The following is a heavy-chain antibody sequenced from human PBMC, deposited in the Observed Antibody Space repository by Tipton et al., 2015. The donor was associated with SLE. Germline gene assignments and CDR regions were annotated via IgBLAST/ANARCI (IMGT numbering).Heavy chain of an antibody. CDR2: INHGGST. Sequence: TLSLTCAVYGGSFSGYYWSWIRQPPGKGLEWIGEINHGGSTNYNPSLKSRVTISVDTSKNQFSLKLSSVTAADTAVYYCARTQYTFGGVIAPFDYWGQGTLVTVSS. CDR3: ARTQYTFGGVIAPFDY. CDR1: GGSFSGYY. V-gene: IGHV4-34*01. J-gene: IGHJ4*02. D-gene: IGHD3-16*02.